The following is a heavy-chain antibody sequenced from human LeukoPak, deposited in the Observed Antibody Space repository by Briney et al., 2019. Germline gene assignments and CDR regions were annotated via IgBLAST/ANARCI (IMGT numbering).Heavy chain of an antibody. V-gene: IGHV3-23*01. Sequence: GGSLRLSCAASGLSLRNYAMSWVRQAPARGPEWVSSLRGNDETFYADSVKGRFTLSRDDSRNTVYLQLNNLRVEDTAIYYCARASWVSDPDAVRWGQGTQVTVSS. D-gene: IGHD3-10*01. J-gene: IGHJ4*02. CDR2: LRGNDET. CDR1: GLSLRNYA. CDR3: ARASWVSDPDAVR.